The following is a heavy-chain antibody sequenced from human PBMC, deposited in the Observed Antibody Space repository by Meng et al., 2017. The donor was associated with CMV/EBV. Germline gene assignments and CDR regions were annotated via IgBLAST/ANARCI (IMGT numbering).Heavy chain of an antibody. D-gene: IGHD3-22*01. CDR3: ARDLGPGSIGSGSFDY. Sequence: GESLKISCAASGFTFSSYSMNWVRQAPGKGLELVSSISSSSSYIYYADSVKGRFTISRDNAKNSLYLQMNSLRAEDTAVYYCARDLGPGSIGSGSFDYWGQGTLVTVSS. CDR1: GFTFSSYS. V-gene: IGHV3-21*01. CDR2: ISSSSSYI. J-gene: IGHJ4*02.